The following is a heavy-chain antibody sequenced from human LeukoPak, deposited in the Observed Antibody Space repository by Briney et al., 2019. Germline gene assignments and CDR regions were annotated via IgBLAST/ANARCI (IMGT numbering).Heavy chain of an antibody. D-gene: IGHD2-8*02. Sequence: PGGSLRLSCSASGFTFTTYGMNWVRQAPGKGLEWVSGIGGSGTRTYYADSVKGRFTISRDNSKNTLYLQMNSLRAEDTAIYYCATYRQVLLPFESWGQGTLVTVSS. V-gene: IGHV3-23*01. CDR1: GFTFTTYG. CDR2: IGGSGTRT. J-gene: IGHJ4*02. CDR3: ATYRQVLLPFES.